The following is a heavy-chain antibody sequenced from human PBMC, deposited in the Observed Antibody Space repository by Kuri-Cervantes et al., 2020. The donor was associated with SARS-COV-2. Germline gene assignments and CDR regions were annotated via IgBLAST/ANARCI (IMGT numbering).Heavy chain of an antibody. J-gene: IGHJ6*02. D-gene: IGHD3-3*01. CDR2: IYYSVST. CDR3: ARHGFDFWSGYARTYYYYYGMDV. Sequence: SETLSFTCTVSGGSISSYYWSWIRQPPGKGLELIGYIYYSVSTNYNPSLKSRVTISVDTSKNQFSLKLSSVTAADTAVYYCARHGFDFWSGYARTYYYYYGMDVWGQGTTVTVSS. V-gene: IGHV4-59*08. CDR1: GGSISSYY.